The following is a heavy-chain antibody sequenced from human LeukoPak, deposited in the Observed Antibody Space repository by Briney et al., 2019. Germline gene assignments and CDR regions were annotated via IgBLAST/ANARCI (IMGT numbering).Heavy chain of an antibody. CDR2: ISGSGGST. D-gene: IGHD6-19*01. V-gene: IGHV3-23*01. Sequence: GGSLRLSCAASGFTFSSYAMSWVRQAPGKGLEWVSAISGSGGSTYYADSVKGRFTISRDNSKNTLYLQMNSLRAEDTAVYYCAKDGDHSSGWHTAIYYYYYYMDVWGKGTTVTVSS. J-gene: IGHJ6*03. CDR1: GFTFSSYA. CDR3: AKDGDHSSGWHTAIYYYYYYMDV.